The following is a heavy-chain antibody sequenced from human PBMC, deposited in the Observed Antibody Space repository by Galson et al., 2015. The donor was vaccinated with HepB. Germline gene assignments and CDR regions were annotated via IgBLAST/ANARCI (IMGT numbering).Heavy chain of an antibody. V-gene: IGHV3-23*01. CDR2: ISGSGGRT. Sequence: SGAEVKKPGESLKISCAASGFTFSSYAMSWVRQAPGKGLEWVSAISGSGGRTYYADSVKGRFTISRDNSKNTLYVQMNSLRAEDTAVYYCAKDSHSSSWKYNWFDPWGQGTLVTVSS. D-gene: IGHD6-13*01. J-gene: IGHJ5*02. CDR3: AKDSHSSSWKYNWFDP. CDR1: GFTFSSYA.